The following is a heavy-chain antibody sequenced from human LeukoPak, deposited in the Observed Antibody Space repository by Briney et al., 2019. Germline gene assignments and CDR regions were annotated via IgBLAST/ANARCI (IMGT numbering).Heavy chain of an antibody. CDR1: GGSFSGYY. CDR2: INHSGST. Sequence: PSETLSLTCAVYGGSFSGYYWSWIRQPPGKGLEWIGEINHSGSTNYNPSLKSRVTISVDTSKNQFSLKLSSVTAADTAVYYCARGLSRVAARRANSPFDYWGQGTLVTVSS. J-gene: IGHJ4*02. CDR3: ARGLSRVAARRANSPFDY. V-gene: IGHV4-34*01. D-gene: IGHD6-6*01.